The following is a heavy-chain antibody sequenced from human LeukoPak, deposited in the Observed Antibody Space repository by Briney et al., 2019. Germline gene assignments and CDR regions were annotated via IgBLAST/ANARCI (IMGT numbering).Heavy chain of an antibody. Sequence: SETLSLTCTVSGGSISSSSYYWGWLRQPPGKGREWIGSIYYSGSTYDNPSLNSPLTISVDTSNNPFSLKLSSVTAADTAVYYCARLSRYCSSTSCFYYYYYMDVWGKGTTVTVSS. CDR1: GGSISSSSYY. V-gene: IGHV4-39*01. CDR2: IYYSGST. D-gene: IGHD2-2*01. CDR3: ARLSRYCSSTSCFYYYYYMDV. J-gene: IGHJ6*03.